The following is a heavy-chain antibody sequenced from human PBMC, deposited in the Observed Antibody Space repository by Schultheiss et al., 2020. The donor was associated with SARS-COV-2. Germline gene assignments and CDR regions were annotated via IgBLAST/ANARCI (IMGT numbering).Heavy chain of an antibody. V-gene: IGHV4-34*01. J-gene: IGHJ2*01. Sequence: SETLSLTCTVSGMTFSSYWMSWVRQPPGKGLEWIGEINHSGSTNYNPSLKSRVTISVDKSKNQFSLKLTSVTAADTAVYYCARGPNYYDSSGNYWYFDLWGRGTLVTVSS. CDR1: GMTFSSYW. CDR2: INHSGST. D-gene: IGHD3-22*01. CDR3: ARGPNYYDSSGNYWYFDL.